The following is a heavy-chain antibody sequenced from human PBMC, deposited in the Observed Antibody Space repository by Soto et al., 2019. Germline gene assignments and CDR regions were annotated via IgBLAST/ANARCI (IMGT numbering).Heavy chain of an antibody. CDR2: ISYDGSDI. Sequence: PGGSLRLSCVGSGFIFSNYGMHWVRQAPGKGLEWVAFISYDGSDILYGDSVKGRFTISRDNSKSTLFLHMNRPTAEDTAIYCCAIVRVADSSLDHWGQGTLVTVSS. CDR3: AIVRVADSSLDH. V-gene: IGHV3-30*02. CDR1: GFIFSNYG. J-gene: IGHJ4*02. D-gene: IGHD3-10*02.